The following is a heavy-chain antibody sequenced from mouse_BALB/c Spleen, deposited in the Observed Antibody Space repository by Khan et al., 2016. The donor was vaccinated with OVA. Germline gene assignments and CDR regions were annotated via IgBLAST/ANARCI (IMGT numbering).Heavy chain of an antibody. CDR3: AGTSYNCNYFFDY. V-gene: IGHV3-8*02. CDR1: GDSITSGY. J-gene: IGHJ2*01. Sequence: EVQLQESGPSLVKPSQTLSLTCSVTGDSITSGYWNWIRKFPGNKLEYMGYISYRGRTYYNPSIKSRISITRETSKNQNYLQLNSMTTEDSATDYCAGTSYNCNYFFDYWGQGTTRTVSS. D-gene: IGHD2-10*01. CDR2: ISYRGRT.